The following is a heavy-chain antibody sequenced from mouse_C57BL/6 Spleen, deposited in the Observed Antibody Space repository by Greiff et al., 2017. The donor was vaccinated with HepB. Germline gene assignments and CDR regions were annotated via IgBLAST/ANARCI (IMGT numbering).Heavy chain of an antibody. CDR1: GYTFTSYD. D-gene: IGHD2-4*01. CDR3: ARGRYDYDEGPYWYFDV. CDR2: IYPRDGST. V-gene: IGHV1-85*01. Sequence: VKLMESGPELVKPGASVKLSCKASGYTFTSYDINWVKQRPGQGLEWIGWIYPRDGSTKYNEKFKGKATLTVDTSSSTAYMELHSLTSEDSAVYFCARGRYDYDEGPYWYFDVWGTGTTVTVSS. J-gene: IGHJ1*03.